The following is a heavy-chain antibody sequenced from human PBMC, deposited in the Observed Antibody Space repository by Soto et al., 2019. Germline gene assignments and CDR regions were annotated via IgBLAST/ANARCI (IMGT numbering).Heavy chain of an antibody. V-gene: IGHV1-2*02. CDR1: GYTFTGYY. J-gene: IGHJ4*02. Sequence: ASVKVSCKASGYTFTGYYMHWVRQAPGQGLEWMGWLNPDTGATNYAEKFQGRVTMTRDRSSSTAYMEVIRLRSDDTAVYYCARKVATLNFDHWGQGTLVTVSS. CDR3: ARKVATLNFDH. D-gene: IGHD5-12*01. CDR2: LNPDTGAT.